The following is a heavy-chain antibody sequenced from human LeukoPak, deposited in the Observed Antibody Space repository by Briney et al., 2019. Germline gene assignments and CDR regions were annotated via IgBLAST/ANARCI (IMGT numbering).Heavy chain of an antibody. Sequence: SETLSLTCTVSGGSISSSSYYWGWIRQPPGKGLEWVGSIYYSGSTYYNPSLKGRVAISVDTSKNQFSLKLSPVTAADTAVYYCATLRSITVIVVVSPGLFDYWGQGTLVTVSS. D-gene: IGHD3-22*01. J-gene: IGHJ4*02. CDR2: IYYSGST. V-gene: IGHV4-39*01. CDR1: GGSISSSSYY. CDR3: ATLRSITVIVVVSPGLFDY.